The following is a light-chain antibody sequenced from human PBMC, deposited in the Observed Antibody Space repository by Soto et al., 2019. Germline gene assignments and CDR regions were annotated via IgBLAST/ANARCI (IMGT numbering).Light chain of an antibody. J-gene: IGKJ5*01. CDR1: QSVSSSY. V-gene: IGKV3-20*01. Sequence: EIVLTQSPGTLALYPGERCTIPSRSSQSVSSSYLAWYQQKLGQAPRLLIYGASTWGTGVPPRFTGSGSGTEFTLTISGLQSEDFAVYYCQQYNSWPITFGQGTRLEIK. CDR3: QQYNSWPIT. CDR2: GAS.